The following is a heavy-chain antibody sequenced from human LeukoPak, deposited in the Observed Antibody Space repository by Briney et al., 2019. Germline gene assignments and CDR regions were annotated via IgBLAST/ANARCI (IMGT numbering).Heavy chain of an antibody. CDR3: TRDIEGAIVGSGWYCSFDC. J-gene: IGHJ4*02. CDR1: GYSFTTYY. CDR2: INPSAGSA. V-gene: IGHV1-46*01. Sequence: GASVKVSCKASGYSFTTYYVHWVRQAPGQGLEWMGIINPSAGSATYAQKFQDRVTMTTDTSTSTVYMELSSLRSDDTAVYYCTRDIEGAIVGSGWYCSFDCWGQGTLVTVSS. D-gene: IGHD6-19*01.